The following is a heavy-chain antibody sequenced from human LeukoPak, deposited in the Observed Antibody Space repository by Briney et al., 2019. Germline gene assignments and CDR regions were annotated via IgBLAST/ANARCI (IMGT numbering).Heavy chain of an antibody. Sequence: GGSLRLSCAASGFTFDDYAMHWVRQAAGKGLEWVSLISGDGGSTYYADPVKGRLTISRDNSKNSLYLQMNSLRTEDTALFYCAKDISYGRVDYFDYWGQGTLVTVSS. CDR1: GFTFDDYA. D-gene: IGHD2-15*01. J-gene: IGHJ4*02. V-gene: IGHV3-43*02. CDR3: AKDISYGRVDYFDY. CDR2: ISGDGGST.